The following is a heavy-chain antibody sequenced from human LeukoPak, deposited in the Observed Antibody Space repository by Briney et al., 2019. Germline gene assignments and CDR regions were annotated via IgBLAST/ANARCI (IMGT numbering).Heavy chain of an antibody. J-gene: IGHJ5*02. CDR2: INSDGINT. CDR1: GFTFSNYW. V-gene: IGHV3-74*01. CDR3: ARDLGQYYDTSDNWFDP. Sequence: PGGSLRLSCAASGFTFSNYWTHRVRQAPGKGLVWVSRINSDGINTSYADSVKGRFTISRDNAKNTLNLQMNSLRAEDTAVYYCARDLGQYYDTSDNWFDPWGQGTLVTVSS. D-gene: IGHD3-22*01.